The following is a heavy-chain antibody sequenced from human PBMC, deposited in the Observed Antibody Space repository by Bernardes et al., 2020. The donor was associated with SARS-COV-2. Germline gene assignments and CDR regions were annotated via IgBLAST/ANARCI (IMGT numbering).Heavy chain of an antibody. Sequence: TLSLTCSVSGASMSGATYYWTWIRQDPGKGLVWIGNIYYSGITYYNPSLKSRLIISVDASKNQFSLKLSSVTAADTAVYYCARASGNGDYSVDFWGQGALVTVSS. CDR3: ARASGNGDYSVDF. CDR2: IYYSGIT. J-gene: IGHJ4*02. CDR1: GASMSGATYY. D-gene: IGHD4-17*01. V-gene: IGHV4-31*03.